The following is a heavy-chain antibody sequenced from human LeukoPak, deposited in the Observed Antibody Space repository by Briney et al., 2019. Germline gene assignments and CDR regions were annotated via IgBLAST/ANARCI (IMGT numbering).Heavy chain of an antibody. J-gene: IGHJ4*02. CDR3: ARAVGATPGGHFDY. D-gene: IGHD1-26*01. CDR1: GYTFTGYY. V-gene: IGHV1-2*02. CDR2: INPNSGGT. Sequence: ASVKVSCKASGYTFTGYYMHWVRQAPGQGLEWMGWINPNSGGTNYAQKLQGRVTMTTDTSTSTAYMELRSLRSDDTAVYYCARAVGATPGGHFDYWGQGTLVTVSS.